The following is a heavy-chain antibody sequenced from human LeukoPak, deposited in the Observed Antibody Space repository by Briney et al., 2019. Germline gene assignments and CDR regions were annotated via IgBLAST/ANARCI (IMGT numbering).Heavy chain of an antibody. CDR3: ARRPSGYSYYYYGMDV. V-gene: IGHV1-58*02. D-gene: IGHD5-18*01. CDR2: IVVGSGNT. J-gene: IGHJ6*02. Sequence: SVKVSCKASGFTFTSSAMQWVRQARGQRLEWIGWIVVGSGNTNYAQKFQERVTITRDMSTSTAYMELSSLRSEDTAVYYCARRPSGYSYYYYGMDVWGQGTTVTVSS. CDR1: GFTFTSSA.